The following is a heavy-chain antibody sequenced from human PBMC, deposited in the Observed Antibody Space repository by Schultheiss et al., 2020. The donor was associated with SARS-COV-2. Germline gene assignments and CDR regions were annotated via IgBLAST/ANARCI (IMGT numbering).Heavy chain of an antibody. CDR3: ARVKATICDY. Sequence: SETLSLTCAVYGGSFSGYYWSWIRQPPGKGLEWIGEINHSGSTNYNPSLKSRVTISVDTSKNQFSLKLSSVTAADTAVYYCARVKATICDYWGQGTLVTVSS. D-gene: IGHD5-24*01. CDR1: GGSFSGYY. J-gene: IGHJ4*02. CDR2: INHSGST. V-gene: IGHV4-34*01.